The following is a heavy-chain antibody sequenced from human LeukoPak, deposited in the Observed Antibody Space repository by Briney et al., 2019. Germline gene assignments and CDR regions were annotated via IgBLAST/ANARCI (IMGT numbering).Heavy chain of an antibody. CDR2: IYTSGST. Sequence: SKTLSLTCTVSGGSISSGSYYWSWIRQPAGKGLEWIGRIYTSGSTNYNPSLKSRVTISVDTSKNQFSLKLSSVTAADTAVYYCARLIWSGASAGMDVWGQGTTVTVSS. J-gene: IGHJ6*02. D-gene: IGHD3-3*01. V-gene: IGHV4-61*02. CDR1: GGSISSGSYY. CDR3: ARLIWSGASAGMDV.